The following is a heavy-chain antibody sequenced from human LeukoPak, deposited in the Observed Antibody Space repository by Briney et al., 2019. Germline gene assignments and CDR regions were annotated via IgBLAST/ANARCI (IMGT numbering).Heavy chain of an antibody. Sequence: ASVKVSCKASGYTFTGYYMHWVRQAPGQGLEWMGWINPNSGGTNYAQKFQGRVTMTRDTSISTAYMELSRLRSDDTAVYYCARDRPHCSSTSCPGPGRYYCYMDVWGKGTTVTVSS. CDR2: INPNSGGT. CDR3: ARDRPHCSSTSCPGPGRYYCYMDV. J-gene: IGHJ6*03. CDR1: GYTFTGYY. D-gene: IGHD2-2*01. V-gene: IGHV1-2*02.